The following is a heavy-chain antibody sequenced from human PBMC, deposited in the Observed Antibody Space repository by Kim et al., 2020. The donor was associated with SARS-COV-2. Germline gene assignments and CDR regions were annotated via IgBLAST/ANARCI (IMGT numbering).Heavy chain of an antibody. Sequence: SVKGRFTISRNNSKNTLYLQMNSRRAEDTAVYYCAKAVERITIFGVTFDYWGQGTLVTVSS. D-gene: IGHD3-3*01. V-gene: IGHV3-23*01. J-gene: IGHJ4*02. CDR3: AKAVERITIFGVTFDY.